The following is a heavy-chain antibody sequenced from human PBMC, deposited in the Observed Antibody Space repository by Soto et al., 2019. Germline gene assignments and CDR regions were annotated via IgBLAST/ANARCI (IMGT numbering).Heavy chain of an antibody. Sequence: QVQLQESGPGLVKPSETLSLTCTVSGGSVSSRSYYWSWIRQPPGKGLEWIGYIYYSGSNYNPSLKSRVTMSIDTSKSQVSLQVTSVTAADTAVYYCVRSYCSGWYDYWGQGTLVTVSS. D-gene: IGHD6-19*01. V-gene: IGHV4-61*01. J-gene: IGHJ4*02. CDR2: IYYSGS. CDR3: VRSYCSGWYDY. CDR1: GGSVSSRSYY.